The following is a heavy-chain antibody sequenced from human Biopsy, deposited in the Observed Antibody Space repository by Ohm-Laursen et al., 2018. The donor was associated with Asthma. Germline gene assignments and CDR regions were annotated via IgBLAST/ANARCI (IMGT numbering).Heavy chain of an antibody. D-gene: IGHD6-13*01. CDR2: ISSRGSNI. CDR1: GFTFRDYY. Sequence: SLRLSCAASGFTFRDYYMTWIRQAPGKGLEWVAYISSRGSNIFYADSVKGRFTISRDNAKKSLFLEMNSLTVEDTDAYFCARGYSTSWYFGYWGQGTLVTVSS. J-gene: IGHJ4*02. CDR3: ARGYSTSWYFGY. V-gene: IGHV3-11*01.